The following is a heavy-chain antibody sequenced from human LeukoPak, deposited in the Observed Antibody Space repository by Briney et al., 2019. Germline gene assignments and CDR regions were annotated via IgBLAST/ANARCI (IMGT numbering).Heavy chain of an antibody. CDR3: ARGGIAPPGYYYYYQMDV. J-gene: IGHJ6*03. CDR2: IYYSGST. V-gene: IGHV4-59*12. Sequence: SETLSLTCTVSGGSINYYYWSWIRQPPGKGLEWIGYIYYSGSTYYNPSLKSRVTISVDTSKNRFSLKLSSVTAADTAVYYCARGGIAPPGYYYYYQMDVWGKGTTVTVSS. CDR1: GGSINYYY. D-gene: IGHD6-13*01.